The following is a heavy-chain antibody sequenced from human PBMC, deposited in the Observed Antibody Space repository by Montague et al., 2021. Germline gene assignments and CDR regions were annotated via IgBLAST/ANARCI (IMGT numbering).Heavy chain of an antibody. CDR3: ARLITTFGGVSSPNDY. Sequence: QSVAEVKTPGESLKISCKGFGYSFTRHWIGWVRQMPGKGLEWMGTIHPGTSDTRYSPSFQGQGTISVDKSISTAYLQWSSLKASDTAMFYCARLITTFGGVSSPNDYWGQGTPVTVSS. CDR1: GYSFTRHW. CDR2: IHPGTSDT. D-gene: IGHD3-16*01. V-gene: IGHV5-51*01. J-gene: IGHJ4*02.